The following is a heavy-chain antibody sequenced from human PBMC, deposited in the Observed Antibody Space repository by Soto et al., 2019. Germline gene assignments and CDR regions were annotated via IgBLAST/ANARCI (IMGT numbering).Heavy chain of an antibody. CDR3: TRDASRDSSARGWFDP. Sequence: GALRPSGSASGSTFSSFTMNWVRQAAGKGLEWVSTISSNSAYIYYTDALRGRFTISRDNAKNSLHLQMNSLRAEDTAVYYCTRDASRDSSARGWFDPWGPGTLVTVSS. V-gene: IGHV3-21*01. CDR1: GSTFSSFT. D-gene: IGHD6-13*01. J-gene: IGHJ5*02. CDR2: ISSNSAYI.